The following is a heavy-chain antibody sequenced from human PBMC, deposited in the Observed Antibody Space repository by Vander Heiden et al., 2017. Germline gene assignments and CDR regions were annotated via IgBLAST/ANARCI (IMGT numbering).Heavy chain of an antibody. CDR3: AKDAQGLVLGSFDY. Sequence: EVQLLESGGGLVQPGGSLRLSCVASGFTFSSYAMSWVRQAPGKGLEWVSTISGSGGSTYYADAGKGRFTISRDNSKNTLYLQKKSMRAEDTAVYYCAKDAQGLVLGSFDYWCQGTLVTVSS. J-gene: IGHJ4*02. CDR1: GFTFSSYA. V-gene: IGHV3-23*01. CDR2: ISGSGGST. D-gene: IGHD6-19*01.